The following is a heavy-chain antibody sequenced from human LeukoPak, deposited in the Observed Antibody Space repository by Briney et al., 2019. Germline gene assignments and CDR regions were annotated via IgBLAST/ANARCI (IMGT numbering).Heavy chain of an antibody. CDR3: AKDRGVVVPGATDY. Sequence: GGSLRLSCAASGFTFSSYAMSWVRQAPGKGLEWVSAISGSGGSTFYADSVKGRFTISRDNSKDTLHLQMNSLRAEDTTVYYCAKDRGVVVPGATDYWGQGTLVTVSS. CDR1: GFTFSSYA. D-gene: IGHD2-2*01. V-gene: IGHV3-23*01. CDR2: ISGSGGST. J-gene: IGHJ4*02.